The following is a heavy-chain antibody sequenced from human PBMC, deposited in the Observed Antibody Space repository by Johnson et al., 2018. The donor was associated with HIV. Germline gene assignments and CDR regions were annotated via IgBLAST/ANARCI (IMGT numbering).Heavy chain of an antibody. J-gene: IGHJ3*02. Sequence: QVQLVESGGGVVQPGGSLRLSCAASGFTFTNYGMHWVRQAPGKGLEWVAFIRYDETNKYYADSVKGRFTISRDNSKNTLYLQMNSLRPEDTAVYSCARDRGGYYYDSSGLDAFDIWGQGTMVTVSS. CDR1: GFTFTNYG. CDR3: ARDRGGYYYDSSGLDAFDI. D-gene: IGHD3-22*01. CDR2: IRYDETNK. V-gene: IGHV3-30*02.